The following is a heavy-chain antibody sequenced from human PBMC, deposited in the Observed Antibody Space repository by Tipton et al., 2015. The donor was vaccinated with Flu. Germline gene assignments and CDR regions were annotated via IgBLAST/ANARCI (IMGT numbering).Heavy chain of an antibody. J-gene: IGHJ4*02. V-gene: IGHV4-59*01. CDR2: IYYSGST. CDR1: GGSISSYY. CDR3: ARHSSYYDILTGYPHYFDY. Sequence: TLSLTCTVSGGSISSYYWSWIRQPPGKGLEWIGYIYYSGSTNYNPSLKSRVTISVDTSKNQFSLKLSSVTAADTAVYYCARHSSYYDILTGYPHYFDYWGQGTLVTVSS. D-gene: IGHD3-9*01.